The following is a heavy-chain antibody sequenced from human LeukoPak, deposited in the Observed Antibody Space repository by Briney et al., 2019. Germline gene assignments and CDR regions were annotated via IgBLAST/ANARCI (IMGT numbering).Heavy chain of an antibody. Sequence: GSSVKVSCKASGGTFSSYAISWVRQAPGQGLEWMGRIIPIFGTANYAQKFQGRVTITTDESTSTAYMELSSLRSEDTAVYYCARIGGYSYGNGNWFDHWGQGTLVTVSS. V-gene: IGHV1-69*05. CDR2: IIPIFGTA. D-gene: IGHD5-18*01. CDR3: ARIGGYSYGNGNWFDH. CDR1: GGTFSSYA. J-gene: IGHJ5*02.